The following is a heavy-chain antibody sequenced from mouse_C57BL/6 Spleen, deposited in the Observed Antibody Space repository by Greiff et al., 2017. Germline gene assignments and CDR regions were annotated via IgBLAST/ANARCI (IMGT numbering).Heavy chain of an antibody. J-gene: IGHJ4*01. CDR3: ARWAMITTGNYYAMDY. V-gene: IGHV1-78*01. Sequence: QVQLQQSDAELVKPGASVKISCKVSGYTFTDHTIHWMKQRPEQGLEWIGYIYPRDGSTKYNEKFKGKATLTADKSSSTAYMQLNSLTSEDSAVYFCARWAMITTGNYYAMDYWGQGTSVTVSS. CDR1: GYTFTDHT. CDR2: IYPRDGST. D-gene: IGHD2-4*01.